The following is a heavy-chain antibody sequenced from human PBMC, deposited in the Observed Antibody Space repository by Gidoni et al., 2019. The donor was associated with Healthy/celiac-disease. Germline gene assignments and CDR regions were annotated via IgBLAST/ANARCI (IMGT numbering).Heavy chain of an antibody. J-gene: IGHJ4*02. CDR1: GFPFSRYA. CDR2: ISGSGGST. CDR3: AKGEYYYDSSGSPLDY. Sequence: EVQLLESGGGLVQPGGSLRLSCAASGFPFSRYAMSWVRQAPGKGLEWVSAISGSGGSTYYADSVKGRFTISRDNSKNTLYLQMNSLRAEDTAVYYCAKGEYYYDSSGSPLDYWGQGTLVTVSS. V-gene: IGHV3-23*01. D-gene: IGHD3-22*01.